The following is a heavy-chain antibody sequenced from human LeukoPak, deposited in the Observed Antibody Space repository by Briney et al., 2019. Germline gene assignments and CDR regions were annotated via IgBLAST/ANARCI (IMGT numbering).Heavy chain of an antibody. CDR2: MSGSGSST. Sequence: PGGSLRLSCAASGFTFSIYAMSGVRQAPGRGLEWVSSMSGSGSSTYYADSVKGRFTISRDNSKNTLYLQMNSLRAEDTAVYYCARLGAAAGTEDDYWGQGTLVTVSS. J-gene: IGHJ4*02. CDR1: GFTFSIYA. V-gene: IGHV3-23*01. CDR3: ARLGAAAGTEDDY. D-gene: IGHD6-13*01.